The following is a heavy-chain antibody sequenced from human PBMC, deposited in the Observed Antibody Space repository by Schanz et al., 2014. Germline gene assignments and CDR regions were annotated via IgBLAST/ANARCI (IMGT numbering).Heavy chain of an antibody. CDR3: ARGLRPFAELSAY. J-gene: IGHJ4*02. Sequence: VQLVESGGGLVQPGGSLRLSCAASGFTFRDYYMSWIRQAPGKGLEWVSDISSGSSYANYADSVKGRFTISRDNAKNSLYLQMNSLRAEDTAVYYCARGLRPFAELSAYWGQGTLVTVSS. V-gene: IGHV3-11*05. CDR1: GFTFRDYY. CDR2: ISSGSSYA. D-gene: IGHD3-10*01.